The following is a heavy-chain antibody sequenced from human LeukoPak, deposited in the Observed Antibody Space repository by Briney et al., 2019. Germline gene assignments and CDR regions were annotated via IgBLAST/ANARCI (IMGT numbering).Heavy chain of an antibody. V-gene: IGHV3-23*01. CDR3: AKAAGYSGYEKLDY. CDR2: ISGSGGST. Sequence: PGGSLRLSCAASGFTFSNYAMSWVRQAPGKGLEWVSAISGSGGSTYYADSVKGRFTISRDNSKNTLYLQMNSLRAEDTAVYYCAKAAGYSGYEKLDYWGQGTLVTVSS. D-gene: IGHD5-12*01. J-gene: IGHJ4*02. CDR1: GFTFSNYA.